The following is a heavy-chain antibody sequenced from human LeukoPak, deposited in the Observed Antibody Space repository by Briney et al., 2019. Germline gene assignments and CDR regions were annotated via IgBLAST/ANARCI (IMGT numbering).Heavy chain of an antibody. J-gene: IGHJ6*02. CDR1: GGSISTTGYY. CDR3: ARLIPAYDFWSGYNYYYYYGMDV. D-gene: IGHD3-3*01. V-gene: IGHV4-39*01. CDR2: IYDSGST. Sequence: KSSETLSLTCTVSGGSISTTGYYWAWLRQPPGNGLEWIARIYDSGSTYYNSSLKSRVTISVDTSRNQFSLKLSSVPAADTAVYYCARLIPAYDFWSGYNYYYYYGMDVWGQGTTVTVSS.